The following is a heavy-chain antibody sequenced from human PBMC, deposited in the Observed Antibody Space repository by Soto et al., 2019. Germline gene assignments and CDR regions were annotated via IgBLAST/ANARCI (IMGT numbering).Heavy chain of an antibody. CDR3: ARIAVAGTDFDY. CDR2: INPNSGGT. J-gene: IGHJ4*02. Sequence: ASVKVSCKASGYNFDYYIHWLRQAPGQGLEWMGWINPNSGGTNYAQNFQGRVTMTRDKSITTAYMELSRLTSDDTAVYYCARIAVAGTDFDYWGQGTLVTVSS. V-gene: IGHV1-2*02. D-gene: IGHD6-19*01. CDR1: GYNFDYY.